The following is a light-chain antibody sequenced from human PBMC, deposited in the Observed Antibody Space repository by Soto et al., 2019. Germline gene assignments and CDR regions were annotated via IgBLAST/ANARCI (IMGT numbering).Light chain of an antibody. J-gene: IGKJ2*01. CDR1: QGISQD. CDR2: AAS. V-gene: IGKV1-33*01. Sequence: DIQMTQSPSSLSAFVGDRVTITCQASQGISQDLNWYQQRPGEAPKLLIYAASNLETGIPSRFSGSGSQTYFTFTISNLQPEDVALYYCQQYYSLPYTFGQGTKLEI. CDR3: QQYYSLPYT.